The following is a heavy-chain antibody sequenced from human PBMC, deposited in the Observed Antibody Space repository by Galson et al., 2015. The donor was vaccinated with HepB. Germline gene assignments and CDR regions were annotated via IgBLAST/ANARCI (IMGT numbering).Heavy chain of an antibody. CDR3: ARNRGGDSWDDAFDI. D-gene: IGHD2-21*02. Sequence: SETLSLTCSVPGGSISRFHWTWIRQPAGKGLEWIGRIFSSGRTTYNPSLNSRVTMSVDTFRNQFSLKMTSMTAADTAVYFCARNRGGDSWDDAFDIWGQGTKVTVSS. CDR1: GGSISRFH. CDR2: IFSSGRT. V-gene: IGHV4-4*07. J-gene: IGHJ3*02.